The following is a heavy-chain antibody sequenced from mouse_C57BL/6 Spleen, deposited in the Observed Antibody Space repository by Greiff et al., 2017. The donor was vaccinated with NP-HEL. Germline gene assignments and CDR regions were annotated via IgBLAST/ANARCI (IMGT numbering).Heavy chain of an antibody. Sequence: QVQLQQSGAELVRPGASVKLSCKASGYTFTDYYINWVKQRPGQGLEWIARIYPGSGNTYYNEKFKGKATLTAEKSSSTAYMQLSSLTSEDSAVYFCARGVGSYAMDYWGQGTSVTVSS. CDR2: IYPGSGNT. CDR1: GYTFTDYY. J-gene: IGHJ4*01. CDR3: ARGVGSYAMDY. V-gene: IGHV1-76*01. D-gene: IGHD1-1*01.